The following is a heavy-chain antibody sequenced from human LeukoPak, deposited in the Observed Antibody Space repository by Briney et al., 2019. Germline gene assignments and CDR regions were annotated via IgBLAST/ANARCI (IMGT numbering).Heavy chain of an antibody. CDR2: ISNAGST. J-gene: IGHJ4*02. CDR1: GFTVSSTY. CDR3: ARDRPGGYYGFDY. V-gene: IGHV3-53*01. D-gene: IGHD3-22*01. Sequence: PGGSLRLSCAASGFTVSSTYMSWVRQAPGKGLEWGSIISNAGSTYYADSVKGRFTISRDNSKNTVFLQINSLRAEDTAVYYCARDRPGGYYGFDYWGQGTLVTVSS.